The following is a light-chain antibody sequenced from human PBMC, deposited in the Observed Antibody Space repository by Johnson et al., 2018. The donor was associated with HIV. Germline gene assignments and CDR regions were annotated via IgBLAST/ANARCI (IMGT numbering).Light chain of an antibody. Sequence: QSVLTQPPSVSAAPGQKVTISCSGSSSNIGNNYVSWYQQLPGTAPKLLIYENNKRPSGIPDRFSGSKSGTSAALGITGLQTGDEADYYCATWDRSLNAYVFGAATKVAVL. CDR3: ATWDRSLNAYV. CDR1: SSNIGNNY. V-gene: IGLV1-51*02. CDR2: ENN. J-gene: IGLJ1*01.